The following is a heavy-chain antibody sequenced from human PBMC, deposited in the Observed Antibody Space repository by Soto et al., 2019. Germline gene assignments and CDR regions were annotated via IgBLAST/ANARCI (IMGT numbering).Heavy chain of an antibody. D-gene: IGHD3-9*01. J-gene: IGHJ5*02. V-gene: IGHV4-59*01. CDR1: GGSISSYY. CDR2: IYYSGST. CDR3: AREWDYDILTGGWFDP. Sequence: SETLSLTCTVSGGSISSYYWSWIRQPPGKGLEWIGYIYYSGSTNYNPSLKSRVTISVDTSKNQFSLKLSSVTAADTAVYYCAREWDYDILTGGWFDPWGQGTLVTVPQ.